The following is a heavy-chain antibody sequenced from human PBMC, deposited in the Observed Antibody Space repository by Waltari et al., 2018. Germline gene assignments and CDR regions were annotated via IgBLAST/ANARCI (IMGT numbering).Heavy chain of an antibody. CDR3: ARSTSPQNSRYYYYYGMDV. Sequence: QVQLVQSGAEVKKPGSSVKVSCKASGGTFSSYAISWVRQDPGQGLEWMGGIIPIFGTANYAQKFQGRVTITADESTSTAYMELSSLRSEDTAVYYCARSTSPQNSRYYYYYGMDVWGQGTTVTVSS. CDR1: GGTFSSYA. J-gene: IGHJ6*02. CDR2: IIPIFGTA. V-gene: IGHV1-69*13.